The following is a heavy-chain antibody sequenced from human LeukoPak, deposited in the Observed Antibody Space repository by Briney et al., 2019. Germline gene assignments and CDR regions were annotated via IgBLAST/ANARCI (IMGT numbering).Heavy chain of an antibody. CDR3: ARDGLVGAKAGGDY. CDR2: ISSSSSSTI. D-gene: IGHD1-26*01. Sequence: SGGSLRLSCAASGFTFSSFSMYWVRQAPGKGLEWVSYISSSSSSTIYYADSVKGRFTISRDNAKNSLYLQMNSLRDEDTAVYYCARDGLVGAKAGGDYWGQGTLVTVSS. V-gene: IGHV3-48*02. CDR1: GFTFSSFS. J-gene: IGHJ4*02.